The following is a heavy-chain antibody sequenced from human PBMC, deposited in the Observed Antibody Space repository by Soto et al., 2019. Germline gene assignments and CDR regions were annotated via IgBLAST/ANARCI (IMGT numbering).Heavy chain of an antibody. J-gene: IGHJ4*02. CDR3: TRAFVGRGSSWYYY. D-gene: IGHD6-13*01. CDR2: IRSKAYGGTT. V-gene: IGHV3-49*03. CDR1: GFTFGDYA. Sequence: GGSLRLSCTASGFTFGDYAMSWFRQAPGKGLEWVGFIRSKAYGGTTEYAASVKGRFTISRDDSKSIAYLQMNSLKTEDTAVYYCTRAFVGRGSSWYYYWGQGTLVTVSS.